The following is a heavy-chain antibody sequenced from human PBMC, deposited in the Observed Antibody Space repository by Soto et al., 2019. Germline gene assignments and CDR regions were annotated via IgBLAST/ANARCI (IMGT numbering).Heavy chain of an antibody. CDR1: GGSISSSNW. Sequence: QVQLQESGPGLVKPSGTLSLTCAVSGGSISSSNWWSWVRQPPGKGLEWIGEIYHSGSTNYNPSPKGRVPIXVXKXXIRFSLKLSSVTAADTAVYYCARAAMGGSSWPFDYWGQGTLVTVSS. CDR3: ARAAMGGSSWPFDY. CDR2: IYHSGST. V-gene: IGHV4-4*02. D-gene: IGHD6-13*01. J-gene: IGHJ4*02.